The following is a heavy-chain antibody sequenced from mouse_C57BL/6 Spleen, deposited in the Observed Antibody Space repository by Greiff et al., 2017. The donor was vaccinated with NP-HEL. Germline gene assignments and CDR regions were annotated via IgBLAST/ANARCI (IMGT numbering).Heavy chain of an antibody. CDR1: GYTFTSYW. Sequence: QVQLQQPGAELVRPGSSVKLSCKASGYTFTSYWMDWVKQRPGQGLEWIGNIYPSDSETHYNQKFKDKATLTVDKSSSTAYMQLSILTSEDSAVYYCARTYYSNYPFAYWGQGTLVTVSA. CDR3: ARTYYSNYPFAY. V-gene: IGHV1-61*01. D-gene: IGHD2-5*01. CDR2: IYPSDSET. J-gene: IGHJ3*01.